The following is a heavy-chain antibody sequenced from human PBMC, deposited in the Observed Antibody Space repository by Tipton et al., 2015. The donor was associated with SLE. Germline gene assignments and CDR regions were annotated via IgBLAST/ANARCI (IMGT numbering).Heavy chain of an antibody. CDR1: GFTFDDYP. Sequence: GSLRLSCAASGFTFDDYPMHWVRRSPGKGLEWVSRISWDGSKSSYTASVKGRFTISRDNNKNSLFLQMNSLTTEDTALYYCAKAVSAGTYMDVWGKGTTVTVSS. D-gene: IGHD3-10*01. V-gene: IGHV3-43*01. CDR2: ISWDGSKS. J-gene: IGHJ6*03. CDR3: AKAVSAGTYMDV.